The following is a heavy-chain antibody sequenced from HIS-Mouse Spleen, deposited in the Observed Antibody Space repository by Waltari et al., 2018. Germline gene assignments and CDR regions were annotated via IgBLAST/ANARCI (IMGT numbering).Heavy chain of an antibody. D-gene: IGHD6-13*01. V-gene: IGHV3-53*01. CDR2: IYSGGST. Sequence: EVQLVESGGGLIQPGGSLRLSCAASGFTVRSTYMSWVRQAPGKGLEWVSVIYSGGSTYYADSVKGRFTISRDNSKNTLYLQMNSLRAEDTAVYYCAGGVGSSWYYFDYWGQGTLVTVSS. J-gene: IGHJ4*02. CDR1: GFTVRSTY. CDR3: AGGVGSSWYYFDY.